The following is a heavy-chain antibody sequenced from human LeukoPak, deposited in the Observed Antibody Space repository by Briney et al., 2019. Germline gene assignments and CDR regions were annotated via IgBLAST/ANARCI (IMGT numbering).Heavy chain of an antibody. CDR3: ARDLDDTMVRGVIYY. J-gene: IGHJ4*02. V-gene: IGHV1-46*01. CDR2: INPSGGST. D-gene: IGHD3-10*01. CDR1: GYTFTSYY. Sequence: GAAVKVSCNASGYTFTSYYMHWVRQAPGQGLEWMGIINPSGGSTSYAQKFQGRVTMTRDMSTSTVYMELSSLRSEDTAVYYCARDLDDTMVRGVIYYWGQGTLVTVSS.